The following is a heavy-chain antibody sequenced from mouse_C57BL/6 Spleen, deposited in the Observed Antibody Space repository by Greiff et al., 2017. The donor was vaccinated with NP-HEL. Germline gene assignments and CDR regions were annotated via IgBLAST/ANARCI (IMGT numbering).Heavy chain of an antibody. Sequence: EVKLVESGGGLVQPGGSLSLSCAASGFTFTDYYMSWVRQPPGKALEWLGFIRNKANGYTTEYSASVKGRFTISRDNSQSILYLQMNALRAEDSATYYCARFSYYYGSSYYYYAMDYWGQGTSVTVSS. CDR1: GFTFTDYY. V-gene: IGHV7-3*01. J-gene: IGHJ4*01. D-gene: IGHD1-1*01. CDR3: ARFSYYYGSSYYYYAMDY. CDR2: IRNKANGYTT.